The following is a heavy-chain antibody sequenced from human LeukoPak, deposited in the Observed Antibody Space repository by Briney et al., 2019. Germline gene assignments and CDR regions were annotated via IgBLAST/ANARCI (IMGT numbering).Heavy chain of an antibody. J-gene: IGHJ6*03. CDR2: IYYSWSS. CDR1: GGSINSGGSY. Sequence: PSQTLSLTCTVSGGSINSGGSYWSWIRQHPGKGLEWIGCIYYSWSSYYNPSLKSRVTLSLDTSKNQFSLKLSSVTAADTAVYYCARDNGNYRSIYYYMDVWGKGTTVTVSS. V-gene: IGHV4-31*03. D-gene: IGHD1-7*01. CDR3: ARDNGNYRSIYYYMDV.